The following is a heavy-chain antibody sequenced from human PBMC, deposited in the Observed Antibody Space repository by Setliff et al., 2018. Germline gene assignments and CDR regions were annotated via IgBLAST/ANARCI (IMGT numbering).Heavy chain of an antibody. CDR3: ARTTGYRLEGDFDY. V-gene: IGHV3-11*01. D-gene: IGHD3-16*01. CDR2: IHDSGNPT. Sequence: PGGSLRLSCAASGFTFSNYSMTWIRQAPGKGLEWISYIHDSGNPTYYADSVKGRFTVTRDNAKNSLYLQMTSLRAEDTAIYYCARTTGYRLEGDFDYWGQGTLVTVSS. CDR1: GFTFSNYS. J-gene: IGHJ4*02.